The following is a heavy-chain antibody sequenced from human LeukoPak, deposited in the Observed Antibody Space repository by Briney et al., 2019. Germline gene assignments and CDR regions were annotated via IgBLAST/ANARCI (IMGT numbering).Heavy chain of an antibody. CDR2: MKGGGET. Sequence: GGSLRLSCAASGFSFTNYAMSWVRQAPARGPEWLSSMKGGGETFYADSVKGRFTISRDDSTNTVYLQMNSLGADDTAVYYCAKVGTAANFVYWGQGTLVTVSS. J-gene: IGHJ4*02. CDR3: AKVGTAANFVY. D-gene: IGHD6-13*01. V-gene: IGHV3-23*01. CDR1: GFSFTNYA.